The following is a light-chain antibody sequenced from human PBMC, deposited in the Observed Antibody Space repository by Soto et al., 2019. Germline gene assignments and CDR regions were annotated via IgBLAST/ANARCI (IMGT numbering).Light chain of an antibody. Sequence: DIQMTQSPSTLSASVGDRVTITCRASQSISSWLAWYQQKPGKAPKLLIYKASSLESGVPSRFSGSGSGTEFTLTISTLQPVDFATYYRQHYNSYPWTFGQGTKVEIK. V-gene: IGKV1-5*03. CDR1: QSISSW. CDR2: KAS. J-gene: IGKJ1*01. CDR3: QHYNSYPWT.